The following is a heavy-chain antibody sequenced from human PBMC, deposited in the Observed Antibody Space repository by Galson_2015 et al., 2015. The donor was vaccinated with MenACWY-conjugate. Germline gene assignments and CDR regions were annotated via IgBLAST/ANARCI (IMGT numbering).Heavy chain of an antibody. Sequence: SLRLSCAASGFTFSSFSMNWVCQAPGKGLEWVSSISATSATIYYADSVKGRFTISRDNAQNSLYLQMNSLRAEDTAVYYCARTAGSVPPWGLGTLVTVSS. CDR1: GFTFSSFS. D-gene: IGHD6-13*01. CDR3: ARTAGSVPP. CDR2: ISATSATI. V-gene: IGHV3-21*01. J-gene: IGHJ5*02.